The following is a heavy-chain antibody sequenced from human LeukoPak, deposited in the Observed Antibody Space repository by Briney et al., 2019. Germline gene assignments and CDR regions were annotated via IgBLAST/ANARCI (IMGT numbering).Heavy chain of an antibody. V-gene: IGHV1-69*05. J-gene: IGHJ4*02. CDR3: ARGHPNPWLERSYYFDY. CDR2: IIPIFGTA. CDR1: GGTFSSYA. Sequence: SVKVSCKASGGTFSSYAISWVRQAPGQGLEWMGGIIPIFGTANYAQKFQGRVTMTTDTSTSTAYMELRSLRSDDTAVYYCARGHPNPWLERSYYFDYWGQGTLVTVSS. D-gene: IGHD3-22*01.